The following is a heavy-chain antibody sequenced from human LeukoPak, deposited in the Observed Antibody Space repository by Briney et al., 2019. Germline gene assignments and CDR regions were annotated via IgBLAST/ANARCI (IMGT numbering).Heavy chain of an antibody. J-gene: IGHJ6*02. CDR2: MNPNSGNT. CDR1: GYTFTSYD. V-gene: IGHV1-8*01. Sequence: ASVKVSCKASGYTFTSYDINWVRQATGQGLERMGWMNPNSGNTGYAQKFQGRVTMTRNTSISTAYMELSSLRSEDTAVYYCARMVRGVIPDYYYYGMDVWGQGTTVPVSS. D-gene: IGHD3-10*01. CDR3: ARMVRGVIPDYYYYGMDV.